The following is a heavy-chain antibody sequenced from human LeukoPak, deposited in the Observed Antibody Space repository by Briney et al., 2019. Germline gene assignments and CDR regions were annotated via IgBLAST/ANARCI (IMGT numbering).Heavy chain of an antibody. V-gene: IGHV3-33*06. J-gene: IGHJ4*02. CDR3: AKAPKRYCTSASCQGYFDY. D-gene: IGHD2-2*01. CDR1: GFTFSSYG. Sequence: GGSLRLSCAASGFTFSSYGMHWVRQAPGKGLEWVAIIWYDGNHKYYVDSVKGRFTISRDNSKNTLYLQMDGLRAEDTAVYYCAKAPKRYCTSASCQGYFDYWGQGTLVNVSS. CDR2: IWYDGNHK.